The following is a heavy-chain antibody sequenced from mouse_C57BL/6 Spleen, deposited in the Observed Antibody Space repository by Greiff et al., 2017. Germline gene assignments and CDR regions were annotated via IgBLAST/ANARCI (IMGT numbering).Heavy chain of an antibody. J-gene: IGHJ2*01. CDR1: GYAFSSSW. D-gene: IGHD3-3*01. V-gene: IGHV1-82*01. CDR3: ARGTPLYYFDF. CDR2: IYPGDGDT. Sequence: QVQLQQSGPELVKPGASVKISCKASGYAFSSSWMNWVKQRPGKGLEWIGRIYPGDGDTNYNGKFKGKATLTADKSSSTAYMQLSSLTSEDSAVYVCARGTPLYYFDFWGQGTTLTVSS.